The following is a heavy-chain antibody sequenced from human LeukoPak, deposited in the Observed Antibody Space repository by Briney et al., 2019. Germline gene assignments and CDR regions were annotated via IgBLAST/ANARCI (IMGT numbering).Heavy chain of an antibody. V-gene: IGHV1-24*01. Sequence: ASVKVSCKVSGYTLTELSMHRVRQAPGKGLEWMGGFDPEDGETIYAQKFQGRVTMNEDTSTDTAYMELSSLRSEDTAVYYCATAAMIVHPWVWFDPWGQGTLVTVSS. CDR3: ATAAMIVHPWVWFDP. CDR2: FDPEDGET. J-gene: IGHJ5*02. D-gene: IGHD3-22*01. CDR1: GYTLTELS.